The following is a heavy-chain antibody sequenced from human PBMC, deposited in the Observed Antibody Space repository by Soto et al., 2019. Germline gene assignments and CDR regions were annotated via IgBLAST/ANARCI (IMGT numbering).Heavy chain of an antibody. CDR2: ISGDNGNT. CDR1: AYTFTNYA. V-gene: IGHV1-18*01. CDR3: ATGLLGYCSGGSCYSDS. Sequence: QVQLEQSGAEVKKPGASVRVSCQTSAYTFTNYAVSWVRQAPGQGLEWMGWISGDNGNTIYAQKFQGRVTMTTDTSTRKAYMELRSLRSDDTAVYYCATGLLGYCSGGSCYSDSWGQGTLVTVSS. D-gene: IGHD2-15*01. J-gene: IGHJ4*02.